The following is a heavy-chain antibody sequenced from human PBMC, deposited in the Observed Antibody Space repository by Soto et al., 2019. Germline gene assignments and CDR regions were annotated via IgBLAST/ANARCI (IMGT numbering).Heavy chain of an antibody. J-gene: IGHJ6*02. D-gene: IGHD2-2*01. CDR1: GNSFNNW. CDR2: IYPGDSDT. Sequence: GESLKISCKGLGNSFNNWIGWVRQMPGKGLEWVGIIYPGDSDTRYSPSFQGQVTISADKSISTAYLQWSSLKASDTAMYYCASSPRGYCSSTSCRELGNYYGMDVWGQGTTVTVS. V-gene: IGHV5-51*01. CDR3: ASSPRGYCSSTSCRELGNYYGMDV.